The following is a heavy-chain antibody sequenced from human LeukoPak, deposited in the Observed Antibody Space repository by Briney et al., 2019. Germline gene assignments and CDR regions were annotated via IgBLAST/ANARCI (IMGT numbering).Heavy chain of an antibody. CDR2: ISDNGVGT. V-gene: IGHV3-64*01. CDR1: GITFSTSV. D-gene: IGHD3-22*01. Sequence: GGSLRLSCEVSGITFSTSVMHWVRQGPGKGLEYVSGISDNGVGTYYASSVKGRFTIPRDNSKNTLYLQMDSLKDEDMAMYYCAREGHSSGYCGAFDIWGPGTMVTVSS. CDR3: AREGHSSGYCGAFDI. J-gene: IGHJ3*02.